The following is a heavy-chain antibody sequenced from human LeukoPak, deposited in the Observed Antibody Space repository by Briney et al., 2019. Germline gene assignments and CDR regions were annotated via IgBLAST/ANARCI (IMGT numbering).Heavy chain of an antibody. CDR2: IYYSGST. Sequence: SETLSLTCTVSGDSISSSSYYWGWIRQPPGKGLEWIGSIYYSGSTYYNPSLKSRVTISVDTTKNQFSLKLSSVTAADTAVYYCARHSSGHLKGGFDYWGQGTLATVSS. J-gene: IGHJ4*02. CDR1: GDSISSSSYY. CDR3: ARHSSGHLKGGFDY. D-gene: IGHD3-22*01. V-gene: IGHV4-39*07.